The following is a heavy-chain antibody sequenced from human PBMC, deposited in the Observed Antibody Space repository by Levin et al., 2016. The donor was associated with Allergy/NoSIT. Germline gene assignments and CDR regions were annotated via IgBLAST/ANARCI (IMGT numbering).Heavy chain of an antibody. CDR2: ISGSGGST. D-gene: IGHD3-22*01. Sequence: GGSLRLSCAASGFTFSDYYMSWVRQAPGKGLEWVSAISGSGGSTYYADSVKGRFTISRDNSKNTLYLQMNSLRAEDTAVYYCAKEGRDSSGYPDYWGQGTLVTVSS. J-gene: IGHJ4*02. V-gene: IGHV3-23*01. CDR3: AKEGRDSSGYPDY. CDR1: GFTFSDYY.